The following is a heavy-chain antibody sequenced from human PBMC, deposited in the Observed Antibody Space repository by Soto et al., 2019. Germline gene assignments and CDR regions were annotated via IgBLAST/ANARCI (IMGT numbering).Heavy chain of an antibody. D-gene: IGHD1-26*01. Sequence: QITLKESGPTLVKPTQTLTLTCSLSGFSLNTRAVGVGWIRQPPGKALEWLALISWDDNKRYRPSLESRLSIAKDTSGNEVVLTMTSVDPRDTATYYCAHRALSGSRYYFGFWGLGTLVTVSS. V-gene: IGHV2-5*02. CDR2: ISWDDNK. J-gene: IGHJ4*02. CDR3: AHRALSGSRYYFGF. CDR1: GFSLNTRAVG.